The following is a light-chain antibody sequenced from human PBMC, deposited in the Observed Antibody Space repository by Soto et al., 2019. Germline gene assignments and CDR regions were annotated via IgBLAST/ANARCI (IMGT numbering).Light chain of an antibody. CDR2: GNN. Sequence: QYVLTQPPSVCGAPGQRVSISCSRDNSNIGAGYDVHWYKQLPETAPKLLIYGNNIRPSGVPDRFSGSKSGTSASLAITGLQADDEADYYCHSYDRSLSGSVFGGGTKLTV. J-gene: IGLJ3*02. V-gene: IGLV1-40*01. CDR1: NSNIGAGYD. CDR3: HSYDRSLSGSV.